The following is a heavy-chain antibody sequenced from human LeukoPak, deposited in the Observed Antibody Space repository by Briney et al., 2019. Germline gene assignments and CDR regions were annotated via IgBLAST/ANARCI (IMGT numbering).Heavy chain of an antibody. CDR3: ARHRSGSFDY. D-gene: IGHD1-26*01. J-gene: IGHJ4*02. Sequence: SETLSLTCSVSGGSTSGSYWSWVRQPPGKGLQWIGYIHYTGSTDYNPSLKSRVTISVDTSKNQFSLKLSSVTAADTAVYYCARHRSGSFDYWGQGTLVTVSS. V-gene: IGHV4-59*08. CDR1: GGSTSGSY. CDR2: IHYTGST.